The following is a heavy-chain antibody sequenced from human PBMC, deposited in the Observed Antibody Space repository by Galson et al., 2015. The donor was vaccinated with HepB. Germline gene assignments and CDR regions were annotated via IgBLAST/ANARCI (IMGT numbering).Heavy chain of an antibody. V-gene: IGHV3-23*01. D-gene: IGHD1-26*01. CDR3: TKRPRRSGSYYGEFDS. J-gene: IGHJ4*02. CDR1: GFTFSSYA. Sequence: SLRLSCAAPGFTFSSYAMDWVRQAPGKGLEWVSTISGSGDRTYYTDSVKGRFTISRDNSENTLYLQMNGLRAEDTAVYYCTKRPRRSGSYYGEFDSWGQGTLVTVSS. CDR2: ISGSGDRT.